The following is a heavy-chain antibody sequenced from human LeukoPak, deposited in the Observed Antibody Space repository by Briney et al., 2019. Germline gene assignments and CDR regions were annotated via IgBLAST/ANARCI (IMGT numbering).Heavy chain of an antibody. CDR3: ASSPYSSGWYVYYFDY. Sequence: SETLSLTCTVSGGSISSYYWSWIRQPPGKGLEWIGYIYYSGSTNYNPSLKSRVTISVDTSKNQFSLKLSSVTAADTAVYYCASSPYSSGWYVYYFDYWGQGTLVTVSS. D-gene: IGHD6-19*01. CDR1: GGSISSYY. V-gene: IGHV4-59*01. J-gene: IGHJ4*02. CDR2: IYYSGST.